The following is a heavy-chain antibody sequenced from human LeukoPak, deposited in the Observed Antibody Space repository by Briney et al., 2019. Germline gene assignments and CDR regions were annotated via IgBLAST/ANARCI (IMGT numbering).Heavy chain of an antibody. CDR3: AKDEGVANRWFDP. CDR1: GGTFSSYA. V-gene: IGHV1-69*13. D-gene: IGHD5-12*01. CDR2: IVPIFGSA. J-gene: IGHJ5*02. Sequence: PVKVSCKASGGTFSSYAISWVRQAPGQGLEWMGGIVPIFGSANYAQKFQGRVTITADESTTTAYMELTGLRSEDTAVYYCAKDEGVANRWFDPWGQGTLVTVSS.